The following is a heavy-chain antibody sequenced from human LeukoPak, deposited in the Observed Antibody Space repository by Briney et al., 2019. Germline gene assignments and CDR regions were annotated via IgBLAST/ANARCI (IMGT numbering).Heavy chain of an antibody. Sequence: GGSLRLSCAASGFNFGRYWMNWVRQAPGKGLEWVANIKHDGSETHYVDSVQGRFTISRDNAKNSLYLQMNSLRAEDTAVYYCARSWQVLDYWGQGTLVTVSS. CDR3: ARSWQVLDY. D-gene: IGHD6-19*01. V-gene: IGHV3-7*01. CDR2: IKHDGSET. J-gene: IGHJ4*02. CDR1: GFNFGRYW.